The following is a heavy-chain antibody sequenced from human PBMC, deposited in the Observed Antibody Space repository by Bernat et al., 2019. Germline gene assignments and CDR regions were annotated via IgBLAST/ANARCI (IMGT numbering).Heavy chain of an antibody. V-gene: IGHV3-23*01. CDR2: ITDYGGST. D-gene: IGHD6-13*01. J-gene: IGHJ4*02. Sequence: EVQLLESGGGLVQPGGSLRLSCAASGFTFSSYAMSWVRQAPGKGLEWVSAITDYGGSTYYADSVKGRFTISRDNSKNTLYLEMDSLRPEDTAVDYCEEGAAAARSYYLDYWGQGTLVTVSS. CDR3: EEGAAAARSYYLDY. CDR1: GFTFSSYA.